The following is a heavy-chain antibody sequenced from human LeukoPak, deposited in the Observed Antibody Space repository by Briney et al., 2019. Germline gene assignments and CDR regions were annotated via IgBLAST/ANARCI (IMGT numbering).Heavy chain of an antibody. CDR2: ICYDGSNK. J-gene: IGHJ4*02. CDR3: AKPDAKLYYYDSMEGIWAFDY. V-gene: IGHV3-33*06. Sequence: PGRSLRLSCVASGFTFSSYGMHWARQAPGQGLEGVAVICYDGSNKYYADSAKGRVTISRDNSKDTLYLQMNSLRAEDTAVYSCAKPDAKLYYYDSMEGIWAFDYWGQGTLVTVSS. D-gene: IGHD3-22*01. CDR1: GFTFSSYG.